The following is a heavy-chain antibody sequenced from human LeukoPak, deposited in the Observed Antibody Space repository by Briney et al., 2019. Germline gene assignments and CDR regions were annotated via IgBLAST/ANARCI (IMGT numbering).Heavy chain of an antibody. CDR2: IRQDGGEK. CDR3: ASAYASYDFWSGYENFDF. Sequence: GGSLRLSCAASGIRFTTHWMNWVRQAPGKGLEWVASIRQDGGEKKYVDSVKGRFTISRDLAQNSLFLQMNSLRAEDTAVYYCASAYASYDFWSGYENFDFWGQGTLATVSS. J-gene: IGHJ4*02. D-gene: IGHD3-3*01. CDR1: GIRFTTHW. V-gene: IGHV3-7*01.